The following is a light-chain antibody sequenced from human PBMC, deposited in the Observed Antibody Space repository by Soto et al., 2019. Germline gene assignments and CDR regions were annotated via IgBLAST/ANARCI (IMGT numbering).Light chain of an antibody. Sequence: SALTQPPSASGSPGQSVTISCTGTRSDVGGYNYVSWYQQHPGKAPKLMIYEVSKRPSGVPDRFSGSKSGNTASLTVSGLQAEDEADYYCSSYAGSNNWVFGGGTKVTVL. CDR2: EVS. CDR1: RSDVGGYNY. CDR3: SSYAGSNNWV. V-gene: IGLV2-8*01. J-gene: IGLJ3*02.